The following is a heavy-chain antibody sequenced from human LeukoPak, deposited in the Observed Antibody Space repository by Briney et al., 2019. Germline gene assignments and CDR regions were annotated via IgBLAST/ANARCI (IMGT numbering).Heavy chain of an antibody. D-gene: IGHD6-19*01. V-gene: IGHV3-7*01. CDR2: INQDGSEK. Sequence: GGSLRLSCAASGFTFSNYWMSWVRQAPGKGLEWVANINQDGSEKYYVDSVKGRFTISRDNAKNSLYLRMNSLRAEDTAVYYCARSGWIDAFDIWGQGTMVTVSS. CDR1: GFTFSNYW. J-gene: IGHJ3*02. CDR3: ARSGWIDAFDI.